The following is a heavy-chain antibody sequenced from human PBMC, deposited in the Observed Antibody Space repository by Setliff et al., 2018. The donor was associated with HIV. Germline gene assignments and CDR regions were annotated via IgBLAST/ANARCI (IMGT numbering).Heavy chain of an antibody. CDR3: AGPRGDEAFDI. CDR2: VITILDIT. D-gene: IGHD3-10*01. Sequence: GASVKVSCKASGGTSNTYAINWVRQALGQGLEWMGQVITILDITSYAQKFQGRVTITADESTNTMYMELSSLRSDDTAVYYCAGPRGDEAFDIWGQGTMVTVSS. CDR1: GGTSNTYA. J-gene: IGHJ3*02. V-gene: IGHV1-69*10.